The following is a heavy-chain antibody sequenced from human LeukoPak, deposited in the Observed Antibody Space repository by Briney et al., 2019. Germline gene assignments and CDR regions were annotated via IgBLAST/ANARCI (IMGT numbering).Heavy chain of an antibody. Sequence: GGSLRLSCTGSGFTFGDYAISWVRQAPGKGLEWVSAISGSGGSTYYADSVKGRFTISRDNSKNTLYLQMNSLRAEDTAVYYCAKYRGDVYGSGSYSFYYFDYWGQGTLVTVSS. CDR2: ISGSGGST. D-gene: IGHD3-10*01. CDR1: GFTFGDYA. J-gene: IGHJ4*02. V-gene: IGHV3-23*01. CDR3: AKYRGDVYGSGSYSFYYFDY.